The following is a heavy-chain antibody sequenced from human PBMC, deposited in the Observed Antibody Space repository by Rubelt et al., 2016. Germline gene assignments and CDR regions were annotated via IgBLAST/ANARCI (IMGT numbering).Heavy chain of an antibody. CDR1: GYTFSKYG. Sequence: QVQLVQSGAEVKKSGASVKVSCKASGYTFSKYGINWVRQAPGQGLEWMGWISVNSGDTKYAQKLQGKVTMTTGTSTSTAYMELTSLRSYDTAVYSCARATNWNYAFDIWGQGTMVTVSS. CDR2: ISVNSGDT. J-gene: IGHJ3*02. D-gene: IGHD1-7*01. V-gene: IGHV1-18*01. CDR3: ARATNWNYAFDI.